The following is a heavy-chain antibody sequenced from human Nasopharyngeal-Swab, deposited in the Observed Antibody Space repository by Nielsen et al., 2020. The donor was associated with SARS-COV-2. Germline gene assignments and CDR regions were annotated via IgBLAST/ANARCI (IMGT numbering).Heavy chain of an antibody. CDR2: VSSSGSTI. D-gene: IGHD3-3*01. V-gene: IGHV3-11*01. Sequence: RQAPGKGLEWVSYVSSSGSTIYYADSVKGRFTISRDNAKNSLYLQMNSLRAEDTAVYYCARAGNFWSGYYRSYYYGMDVWGQGTTVIVSS. J-gene: IGHJ6*02. CDR3: ARAGNFWSGYYRSYYYGMDV.